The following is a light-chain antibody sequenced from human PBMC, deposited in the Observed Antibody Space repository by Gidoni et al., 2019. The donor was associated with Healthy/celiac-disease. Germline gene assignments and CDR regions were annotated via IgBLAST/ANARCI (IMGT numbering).Light chain of an antibody. CDR1: QSVSRSY. CDR3: QQYGSSRT. Sequence: EIVLTQSPGTLYLSPGERSTLSCRASQSVSRSYLDWYQQKPGQAHRLLIYGASSRATGIQDRLSGSGSGTDFTLTISRLEPEDFEVYYCQQYGSSRTFGGGTKVEIK. V-gene: IGKV3-20*01. J-gene: IGKJ4*01. CDR2: GAS.